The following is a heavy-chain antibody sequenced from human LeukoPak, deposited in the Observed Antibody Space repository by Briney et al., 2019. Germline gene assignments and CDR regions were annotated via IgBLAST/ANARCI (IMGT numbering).Heavy chain of an antibody. CDR1: GFTFSSYS. CDR3: ARDDMDYDSSGYYYYFDY. V-gene: IGHV3-21*01. Sequence: GGSLRLSCAASGFTFSSYSMNWVRQAPGKGLEWVSSISSSSSYIYYADSVKGRFTISRDNAKDSLYLQMNSLRAEDTAVYYCARDDMDYDSSGYYYYFDYWGQGTLVTVSS. CDR2: ISSSSSYI. J-gene: IGHJ4*02. D-gene: IGHD3-22*01.